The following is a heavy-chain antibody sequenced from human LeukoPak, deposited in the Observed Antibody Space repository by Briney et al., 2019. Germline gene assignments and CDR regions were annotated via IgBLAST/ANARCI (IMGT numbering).Heavy chain of an antibody. J-gene: IGHJ5*02. CDR3: ARDARGFGSYNWFDP. V-gene: IGHV3-33*01. Sequence: GRSLRLSCAASGFTFSSYGMHWVRQAPGKGLEWVAVIRYDGSNKYYADSVKGRFTISRDNSKNTLYLQMNSLRAEDTAVYYCARDARGFGSYNWFDPWGQGTLVTVSS. CDR1: GFTFSSYG. CDR2: IRYDGSNK. D-gene: IGHD3-16*01.